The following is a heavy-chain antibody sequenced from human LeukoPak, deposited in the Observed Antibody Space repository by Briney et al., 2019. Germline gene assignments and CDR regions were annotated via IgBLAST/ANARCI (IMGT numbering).Heavy chain of an antibody. V-gene: IGHV4-30-2*01. Sequence: SQSLSVTCTVSGGSICSVGFRWGWLRQPPGKGLEWIGYIFNGESTFYNPCLGTRVTMSVDMSMNRFSLEVTSVTAADTAVYYCVRGTGGGWGRGILVTVSS. CDR1: GGSICSVGFR. CDR2: IFNGEST. J-gene: IGHJ4*02. CDR3: VRGTGGG. D-gene: IGHD1-1*01.